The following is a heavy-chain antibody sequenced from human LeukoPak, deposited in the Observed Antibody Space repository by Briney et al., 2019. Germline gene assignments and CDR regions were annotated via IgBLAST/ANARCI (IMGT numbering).Heavy chain of an antibody. CDR2: IIQDGSEK. Sequence: GGSLRLSCAASGFTSSNYWMSWVRQAPGEGLEWVANIIQDGSEKNYADSVKGRFTISRDNAKNSLYLQMNSLRAEDTAVYYCARDTNSSVRRRLGYMDAWGKGTTVTVPS. CDR3: ARDTNSSVRRRLGYMDA. J-gene: IGHJ6*03. CDR1: GFTSSNYW. D-gene: IGHD3-22*01. V-gene: IGHV3-7*01.